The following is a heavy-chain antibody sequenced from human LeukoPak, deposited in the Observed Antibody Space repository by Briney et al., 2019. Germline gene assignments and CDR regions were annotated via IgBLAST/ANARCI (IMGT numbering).Heavy chain of an antibody. D-gene: IGHD6-19*01. CDR1: GFTFSSYA. CDR2: ITGSGGTA. V-gene: IGHV3-23*01. J-gene: IGHJ4*02. Sequence: GGSLRLSCAASGFTFSSYAMIWVRQPPGQGLEWVSTITGSGGTAYYADSVKGRFTISRDDSRNTLFLQMNSLRAEDTAVYYCAKGLAVASLDGYWGQGTLVTVSS. CDR3: AKGLAVASLDGY.